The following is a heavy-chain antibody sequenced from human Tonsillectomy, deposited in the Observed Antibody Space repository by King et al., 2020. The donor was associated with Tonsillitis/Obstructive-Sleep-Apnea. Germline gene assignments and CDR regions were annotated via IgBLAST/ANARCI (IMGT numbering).Heavy chain of an antibody. D-gene: IGHD2-2*01. J-gene: IGHJ6*03. CDR2: INHSGST. Sequence: VQLQQWGAGLLKPSTTLSLTCAIYGGSFSGYYWSWIRQPPGKGLEWIGEINHSGSTNYNPSLKSRVTISVDTSKNQFSLKLSSVTAADTGVYYCARGYCSSPSYYPYYYYMDVWGKGTTVTVSS. CDR3: ARGYCSSPSYYPYYYYMDV. V-gene: IGHV4-34*01. CDR1: GGSFSGYY.